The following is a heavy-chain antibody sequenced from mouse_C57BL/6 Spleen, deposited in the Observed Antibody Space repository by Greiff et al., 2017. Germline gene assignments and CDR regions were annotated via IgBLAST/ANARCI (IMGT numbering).Heavy chain of an antibody. D-gene: IGHD1-1*01. CDR2: IYPGDGDT. CDR1: GYAFSSYW. Sequence: EQLQQSGAELVKPGASVKISCKASGYAFSSYWMNWVKQRPGKGLEWIGQIYPGDGDTNYNGKFKGKATLTADKSSSTAYMQLSSLTSEDSAVYFCARPTVVARYFDVWGTGTTVTVSS. J-gene: IGHJ1*03. CDR3: ARPTVVARYFDV. V-gene: IGHV1-80*01.